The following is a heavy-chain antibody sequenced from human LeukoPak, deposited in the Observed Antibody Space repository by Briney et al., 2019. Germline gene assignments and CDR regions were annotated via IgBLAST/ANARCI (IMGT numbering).Heavy chain of an antibody. CDR2: ISSSSSYI. J-gene: IGHJ5*02. D-gene: IGHD2-2*01. V-gene: IGHV3-21*01. Sequence: GGSLRLSCAASGFTFSSYSMNWVRQAPGKGLEWVSSISSSSSYIYYADSVKGRFTISRDNAKNPLYLQMNSLRAEDTAVYYCARDREVVPAAMDNWFDPWGQGTPVTVSS. CDR3: ARDREVVPAAMDNWFDP. CDR1: GFTFSSYS.